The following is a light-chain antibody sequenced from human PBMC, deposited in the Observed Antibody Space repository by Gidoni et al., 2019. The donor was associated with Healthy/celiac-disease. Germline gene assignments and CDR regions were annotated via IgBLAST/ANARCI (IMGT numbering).Light chain of an antibody. V-gene: IGKV1-39*01. CDR2: AAS. Sequence: DIQMTQSPSSLSASVGDRVTITCRASQSISSYLNWYQQKPGKAPKLLIYAASSLQSGVPSRFSGSGSGTDFTLTISSLQPEDFATSSCQQSYSTPPELTFGGGTKVEIK. CDR3: QQSYSTPPELT. J-gene: IGKJ4*01. CDR1: QSISSY.